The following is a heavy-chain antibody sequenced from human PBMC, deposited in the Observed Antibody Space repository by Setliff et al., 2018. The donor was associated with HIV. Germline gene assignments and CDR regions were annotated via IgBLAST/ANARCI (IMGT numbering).Heavy chain of an antibody. V-gene: IGHV4-4*09. CDR1: GGSISGYH. J-gene: IGHJ4*02. D-gene: IGHD6-13*01. Sequence: SETLSLTCTVSGGSISGYHWNWLRQTPGKGLEWIGYIYTSRGTNYNHSLGTRVIISVDTSNQFSLKLSSVTAADAAVYYCARSPSYRSSWEYYFDYWGQGILVTVPQ. CDR3: ARSPSYRSSWEYYFDY. CDR2: IYTSRGT.